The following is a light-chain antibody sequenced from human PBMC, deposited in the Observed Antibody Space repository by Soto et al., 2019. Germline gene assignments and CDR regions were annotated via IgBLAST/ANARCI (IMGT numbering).Light chain of an antibody. CDR3: QQSYSTPFT. CDR2: AAS. V-gene: IGKV1-39*01. Sequence: IQMTQSPSSLSASVGDRVTITCRASQTAALYLNWYQQRPGKAPKLLLRAASRLESGVPARFSGSGSGTDFTLTISSLQPEDVSTYYCQQSYSTPFTFGPGTKVDV. CDR1: QTAALY. J-gene: IGKJ3*01.